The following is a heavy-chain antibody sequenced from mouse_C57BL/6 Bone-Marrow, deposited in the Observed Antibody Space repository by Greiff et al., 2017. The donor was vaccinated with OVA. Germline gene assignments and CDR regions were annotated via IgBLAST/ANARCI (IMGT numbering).Heavy chain of an antibody. Sequence: EVQLQQSGTVLARPGASVKMSCKTSGYTFTSYWMHWVKQRPGQGLEWLGAIYPGNSDTSYTQKFKGKAKLTAVTSASTAYMELSSLTNEDSAVYYCTRSPYYYGSSYDFDYWGQGTTLTVSS. CDR2: IYPGNSDT. CDR3: TRSPYYYGSSYDFDY. CDR1: GYTFTSYW. D-gene: IGHD1-1*01. J-gene: IGHJ2*01. V-gene: IGHV1-5*01.